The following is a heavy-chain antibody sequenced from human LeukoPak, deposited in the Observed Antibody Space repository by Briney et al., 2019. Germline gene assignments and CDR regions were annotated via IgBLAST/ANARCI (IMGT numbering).Heavy chain of an antibody. D-gene: IGHD6-13*01. CDR1: GGTFSSYA. Sequence: GASVKVSCKASGGTFSSYAISWVRQAPGQGLEWMGGIIPIFGTANYAQRFQGRVTITADESTSTAYMELSSLRSEDTAVYYCARGGEIAAAGFDYWGQGTLVTVSS. CDR3: ARGGEIAAAGFDY. J-gene: IGHJ4*02. CDR2: IIPIFGTA. V-gene: IGHV1-69*13.